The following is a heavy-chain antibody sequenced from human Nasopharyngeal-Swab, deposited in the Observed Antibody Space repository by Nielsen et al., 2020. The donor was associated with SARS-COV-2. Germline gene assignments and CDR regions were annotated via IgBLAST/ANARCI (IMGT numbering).Heavy chain of an antibody. CDR2: ISGSGGST. CDR1: GFTFSSYA. J-gene: IGHJ4*02. CDR3: AGYYYDSSGYSRGDFDY. Sequence: GESLKISCAASGFTFSSYAMSWVRQAPGKGLEWVSAISGSGGSTYYADSVKGRFTISRDNSKNTLYLQMNSLRAEDTAVYYCAGYYYDSSGYSRGDFDYWGQGTLVTVSS. D-gene: IGHD3-22*01. V-gene: IGHV3-23*01.